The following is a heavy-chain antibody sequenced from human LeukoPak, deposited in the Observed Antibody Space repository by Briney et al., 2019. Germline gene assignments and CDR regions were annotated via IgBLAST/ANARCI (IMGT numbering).Heavy chain of an antibody. V-gene: IGHV3-30*19. CDR3: ARDLGAGRITIFGVVIEGVFDY. J-gene: IGHJ4*02. Sequence: GGSLRLSCAASGFTFSSYGMHWVRQAPGKGLEWVAVISYDGSNKYYADSVKGRFTISRDNSKNTLYLQMNSLRAEDTAVYYCARDLGAGRITIFGVVIEGVFDYWGQGTLVTVSS. CDR1: GFTFSSYG. D-gene: IGHD3-3*01. CDR2: ISYDGSNK.